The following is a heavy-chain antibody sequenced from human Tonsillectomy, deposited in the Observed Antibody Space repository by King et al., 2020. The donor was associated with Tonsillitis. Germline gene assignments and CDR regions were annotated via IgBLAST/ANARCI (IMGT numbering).Heavy chain of an antibody. Sequence: QLVQSGGGLVKPGGSLRLSCAASGFPFSNYIMNWVRRAPGKGLEWVASIDSSSSYIYYAGSVKGRFTISRDDAKNSLYLILNSLSVEDTAVYYCARDNTRYGDYVNAFDVWGQGTGVTVSS. CDR3: ARDNTRYGDYVNAFDV. D-gene: IGHD5-12*01. J-gene: IGHJ3*01. V-gene: IGHV3-21*01. CDR2: IDSSSSYI. CDR1: GFPFSNYI.